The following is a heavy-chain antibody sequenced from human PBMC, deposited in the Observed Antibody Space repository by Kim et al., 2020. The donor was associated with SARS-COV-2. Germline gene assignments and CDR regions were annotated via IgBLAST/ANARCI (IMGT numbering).Heavy chain of an antibody. CDR2: VSYEGRNT. CDR1: GFTFSNYG. Sequence: GGSLRLSCVASGFTFSNYGMHWVRQAPGKGLEWVGIVSYEGRNTYYAGSVEGRFTSSRDNSKNTPYLQMNSLRPEDTALYYCVKEAAFTTIVVDYYFDYWGRGTLVTVSS. J-gene: IGHJ4*02. D-gene: IGHD3-22*01. CDR3: VKEAAFTTIVVDYYFDY. V-gene: IGHV3-30*18.